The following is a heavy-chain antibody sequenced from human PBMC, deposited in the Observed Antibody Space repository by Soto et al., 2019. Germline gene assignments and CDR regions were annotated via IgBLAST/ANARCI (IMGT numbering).Heavy chain of an antibody. D-gene: IGHD5-12*01. Sequence: QVQLVQSGAEVKKPGASVKLPCKASGITYNTYAIHWVRQAPGQGLEWMGWINAGNGDTRYSQNFQGRVTLTRDTSASTVYMDLGSLKSEDTGIYYCARAISGYVTWGQGTLVTVSS. V-gene: IGHV1-3*01. CDR3: ARAISGYVT. CDR1: GITYNTYA. J-gene: IGHJ4*02. CDR2: INAGNGDT.